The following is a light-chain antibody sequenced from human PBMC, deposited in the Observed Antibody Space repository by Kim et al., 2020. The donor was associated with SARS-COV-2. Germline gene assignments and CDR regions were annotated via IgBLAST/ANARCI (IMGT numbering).Light chain of an antibody. CDR2: SND. Sequence: GQRQHFSCNGDSHNIGGNTVSWYQQTPGKAPIVLIYSNDPRPSGVPGRFSGSKSGTSASLSISGLQSEDEADYHCAAWDDRLKGVVFGGGTQLTVL. J-gene: IGLJ2*01. V-gene: IGLV1-44*01. CDR1: SHNIGGNT. CDR3: AAWDDRLKGVV.